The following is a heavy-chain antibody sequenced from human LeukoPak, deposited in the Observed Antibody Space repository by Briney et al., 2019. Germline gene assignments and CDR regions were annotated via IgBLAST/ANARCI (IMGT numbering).Heavy chain of an antibody. V-gene: IGHV4-34*01. D-gene: IGHD3/OR15-3a*01. J-gene: IGHJ4*02. CDR1: GGSFSGYY. CDR2: INHSGST. Sequence: SETLSLTCAVYGGSFSGYYWSWIRQPPGKGLEGIGEINHSGSTNYNPSLKSRVTISVDTSKNQFSLKLSSVTAADTAVYYCARLRGQAMRLWTTDYWGQGTLVTVSS. CDR3: ARLRGQAMRLWTTDY.